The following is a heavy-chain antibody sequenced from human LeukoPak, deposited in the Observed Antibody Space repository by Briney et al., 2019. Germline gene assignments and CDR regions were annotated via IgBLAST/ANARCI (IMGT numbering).Heavy chain of an antibody. CDR3: ARGGDYEYFQH. J-gene: IGHJ1*01. Sequence: ASVKASCKPSGYTFTSYGITWVRQAPGQGLEWMGWISAYNGNTNYAQKFQGRVTMTTDTSASTDYMELRSLRCDDTAVYYCARGGDYEYFQHWGQGTLVTVSS. D-gene: IGHD4-17*01. V-gene: IGHV1-18*01. CDR2: ISAYNGNT. CDR1: GYTFTSYG.